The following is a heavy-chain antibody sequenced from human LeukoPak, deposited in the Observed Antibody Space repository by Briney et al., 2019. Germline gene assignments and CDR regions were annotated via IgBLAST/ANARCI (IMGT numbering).Heavy chain of an antibody. CDR1: GFTFSNFG. J-gene: IGHJ4*02. V-gene: IGHV3-33*01. CDR2: IRYDGSKK. CDR3: TRGRSY. Sequence: GGSLRLSCAASGFTFSNFGMHWVRQAPGKGLEWVALIRYDGSKKDYADSVKGRFTISRDNSKNSLYLQMNSLRDEDTAVYYCTRGRSYWGQGTLVTVSS.